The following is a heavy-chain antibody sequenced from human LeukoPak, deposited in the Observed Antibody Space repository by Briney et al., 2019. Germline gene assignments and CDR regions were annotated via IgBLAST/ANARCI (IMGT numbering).Heavy chain of an antibody. CDR3: ARDGGDPYCSSTSCYMGLDY. Sequence: SETLSLTCTFSGGSISSYYWSWPRQPPGKGLEWLGYIYYRWSPNYNPPLKSRVTISVDTSKNQFPLKLSSVTAADTAVYYCARDGGDPYCSSTSCYMGLDYWGQGTLVTVSS. D-gene: IGHD2-2*02. V-gene: IGHV4-59*01. CDR1: GGSISSYY. J-gene: IGHJ4*02. CDR2: IYYRWSP.